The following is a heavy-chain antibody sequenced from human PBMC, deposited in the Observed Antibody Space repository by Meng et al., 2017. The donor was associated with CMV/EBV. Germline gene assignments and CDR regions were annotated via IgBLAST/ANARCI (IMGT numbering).Heavy chain of an antibody. CDR1: GYTFTGYY. J-gene: IGHJ4*02. CDR2: INPNSGGT. V-gene: IGHV1-2*02. D-gene: IGHD3-3*01. Sequence: ASVKVSCKASGYTFTGYYMHWVRQAPGQGLEWMGWINPNSGGTNYAQKFQGRVTMTRDTSISTAYMELSRLRSDDTAVYYCARQLRSFTILEGRPSDYWGQGTLVTVSS. CDR3: ARQLRSFTILEGRPSDY.